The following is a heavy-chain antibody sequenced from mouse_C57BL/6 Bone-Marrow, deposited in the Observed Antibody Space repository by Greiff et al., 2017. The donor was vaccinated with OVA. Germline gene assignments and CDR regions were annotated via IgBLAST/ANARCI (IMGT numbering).Heavy chain of an antibody. J-gene: IGHJ4*01. Sequence: QVQLQQPGAELVKPGASVKLSCKASGYTFTSYWMQWVKQRPGQGLEWIGEIDPSDSYTNYNQKFKGKATLTVDTSSSTAYMQLSSLTSEDSAVYYCAREGGYYYGSSSYAMDYWGQGTSVTVSS. V-gene: IGHV1-50*01. CDR1: GYTFTSYW. CDR3: AREGGYYYGSSSYAMDY. CDR2: IDPSDSYT. D-gene: IGHD1-1*01.